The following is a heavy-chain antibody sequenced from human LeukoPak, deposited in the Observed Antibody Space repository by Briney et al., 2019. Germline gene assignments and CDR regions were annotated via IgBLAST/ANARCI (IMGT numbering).Heavy chain of an antibody. D-gene: IGHD1-26*01. CDR3: AKTGESGLVDYYFYMDV. CDR2: INPNSGGT. V-gene: IGHV1-2*06. CDR1: GYTFTGYY. J-gene: IGHJ6*03. Sequence: ASVKVSCKASGYTFTGYYMHWVRQAPGQGLEWMGRINPNSGGTNYAQKFQGRVTMTRDTSISTAYMELSRLRSDDTAVYYCAKTGESGLVDYYFYMDVWGKGTTVTVSS.